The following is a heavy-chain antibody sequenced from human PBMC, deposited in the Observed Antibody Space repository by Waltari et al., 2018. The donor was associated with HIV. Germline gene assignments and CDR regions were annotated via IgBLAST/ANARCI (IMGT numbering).Heavy chain of an antibody. V-gene: IGHV1-58*01. Sequence: QMQLVQHGPEVKKPETSVTASCQASGFNFTNTVVQWVRQARGQRLEWIGWIVVGSGKTNYAQKVQRRVTITRDMSTTTAYMVLSSLIFDDTAVYYCAAGTHYYDRWGQGTLVTVSS. CDR3: AAGTHYYDR. CDR2: IVVGSGKT. CDR1: GFNFTNTV. J-gene: IGHJ4*02.